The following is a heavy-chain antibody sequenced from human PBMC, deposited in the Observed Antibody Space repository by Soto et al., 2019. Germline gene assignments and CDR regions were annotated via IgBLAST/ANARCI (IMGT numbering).Heavy chain of an antibody. V-gene: IGHV3-48*03. Sequence: EGQLLESGGGLVRSGGSLRLSCAASGFTFNNYEMNWVRQAPGKGPEWVSYISRSGSTTYYGDAVKGRFTISRDNAKNSLYLQMNSIGGEDTAVYYCATSYYYDSSGYFDAFNLWGRGTLVSVSS. J-gene: IGHJ3*01. CDR1: GFTFNNYE. CDR3: ATSYYYDSSGYFDAFNL. D-gene: IGHD3-22*01. CDR2: ISRSGSTT.